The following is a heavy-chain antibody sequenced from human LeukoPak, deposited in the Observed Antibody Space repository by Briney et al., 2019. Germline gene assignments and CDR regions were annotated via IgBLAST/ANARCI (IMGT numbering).Heavy chain of an antibody. D-gene: IGHD2-21*02. J-gene: IGHJ1*01. V-gene: IGHV5-51*01. CDR3: ARLAYCGGDCYRTTRGYFQY. CDR2: IYPIDSET. Sequence: PGESLKISCKGSGHTFNNYWIAWVRQMPGKGLEWMGIIYPIDSETRYSPSFQGQVTISADKSINTIYLQWSSLKASDTAMYYCARLAYCGGDCYRTTRGYFQYWGQGTLVTVSS. CDR1: GHTFNNYW.